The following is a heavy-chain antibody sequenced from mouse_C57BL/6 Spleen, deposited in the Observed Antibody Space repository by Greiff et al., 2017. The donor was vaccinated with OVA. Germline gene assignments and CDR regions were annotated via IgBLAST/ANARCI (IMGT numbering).Heavy chain of an antibody. Sequence: EVQLQPSGPELVKPGASVKISCKASGYTFTDYYMNWVKQSHGKSLEWIGDINPNNGGTSYNQKFKGKATLTVDKSSSTAYMELRSLTSEDAAVYYCARSHYYGSSYGFAYWGQGTLVTVSA. CDR2: INPNNGGT. D-gene: IGHD1-1*01. J-gene: IGHJ3*01. CDR1: GYTFTDYY. CDR3: ARSHYYGSSYGFAY. V-gene: IGHV1-26*01.